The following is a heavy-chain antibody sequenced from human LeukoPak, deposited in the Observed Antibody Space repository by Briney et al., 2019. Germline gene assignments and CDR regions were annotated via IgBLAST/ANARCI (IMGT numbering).Heavy chain of an antibody. V-gene: IGHV4-39*01. CDR3: ARHAGIAAAGANWFDP. Sequence: PSETLSLTCTVSGGSISSSSYYWGWIRQPPGKGLEWIGSIYYSGSTYYNPSLKSRVTISVDTSKNQFSLKLSSVTAADTAVYYCARHAGIAAAGANWFDPWGQGTLVTVSS. CDR1: GGSISSSSYY. J-gene: IGHJ5*02. D-gene: IGHD6-13*01. CDR2: IYYSGST.